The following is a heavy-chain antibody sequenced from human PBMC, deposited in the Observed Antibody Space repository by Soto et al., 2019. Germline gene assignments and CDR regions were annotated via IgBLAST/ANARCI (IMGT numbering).Heavy chain of an antibody. CDR3: ARVTVAAYFDF. J-gene: IGHJ4*02. V-gene: IGHV1-46*01. CDR1: GYTFTSYY. D-gene: IGHD6-13*01. CDR2: IHPSGGNT. Sequence: ASVKVSCKASGYTFTSYYLHWVRQAPGQGLEWMGIIHPSGGNTDYAQKFQGRVTMTRDTSTSTAYMGLSSLRSEDTAVYYCARVTVAAYFDFWGQGTLVTV.